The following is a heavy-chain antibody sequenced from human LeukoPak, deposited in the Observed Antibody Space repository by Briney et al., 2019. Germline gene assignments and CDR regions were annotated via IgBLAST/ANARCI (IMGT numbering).Heavy chain of an antibody. J-gene: IGHJ1*01. CDR3: ARDQGYCSSTSCYRHFQH. Sequence: SETLSLTCTVSGYSITSGYFWGWIRQPPGKGLEWIGSIYTSGSTNYNPSLKSRVTISVDTSKNQFSLKLSSVTAADTAVYYCARDQGYCSSTSCYRHFQHWGQGTLVTVSS. D-gene: IGHD2-2*02. CDR1: GYSITSGYF. CDR2: IYTSGST. V-gene: IGHV4-38-2*02.